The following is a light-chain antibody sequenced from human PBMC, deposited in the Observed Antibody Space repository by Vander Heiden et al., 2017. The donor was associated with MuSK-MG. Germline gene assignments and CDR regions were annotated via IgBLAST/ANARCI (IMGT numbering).Light chain of an antibody. CDR1: SCDVGSYNL. J-gene: IGLJ1*01. CDR2: EGS. CDR3: CSYAGSSTQV. Sequence: QSALTQPASVSGSPGQSITISCTGTSCDVGSYNLVSWYQQHPGKAPKLMIYEGSKRPSGVSNRFSGSKSGNTASLTISGLQAEDEADYYCCSYAGSSTQVFGTGTKVTVL. V-gene: IGLV2-23*01.